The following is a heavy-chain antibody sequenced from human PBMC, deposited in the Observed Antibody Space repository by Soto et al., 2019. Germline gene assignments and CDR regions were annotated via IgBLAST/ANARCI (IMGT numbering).Heavy chain of an antibody. J-gene: IGHJ5*02. Sequence: SETLSLTCTVSGGSISSYYWSWIRQPPGRGLEWIGYIYYSGSTNYNPSLKSRVTISVDTSKNQFSLKLSSVTAADTAVYYCARETRIVATRSNWFDPWGQGTLVTVSS. D-gene: IGHD5-12*01. V-gene: IGHV4-59*01. CDR3: ARETRIVATRSNWFDP. CDR1: GGSISSYY. CDR2: IYYSGST.